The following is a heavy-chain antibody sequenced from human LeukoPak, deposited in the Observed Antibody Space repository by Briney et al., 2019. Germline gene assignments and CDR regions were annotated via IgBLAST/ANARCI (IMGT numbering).Heavy chain of an antibody. CDR2: IYYSGST. Sequence: SETLSLTCTVSGGSISSSSYYWGWIRQPPGKGLEWIGSIYYSGSTYYNPSLKSRVTISVDTSKNQFSLKLSSVTAADTAVYYCAREYCTNGVCCIDYWGQGTLVTVSS. V-gene: IGHV4-39*07. CDR3: AREYCTNGVCCIDY. D-gene: IGHD2-8*01. J-gene: IGHJ4*02. CDR1: GGSISSSSYY.